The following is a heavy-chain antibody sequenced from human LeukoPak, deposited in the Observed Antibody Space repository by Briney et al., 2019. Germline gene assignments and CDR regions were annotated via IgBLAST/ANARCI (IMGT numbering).Heavy chain of an antibody. CDR3: ARDRRFRSGTYYWFDP. V-gene: IGHV4-4*07. CDR2: VYISGSV. CDR1: GGSISDSH. D-gene: IGHD3-10*01. J-gene: IGHJ5*02. Sequence: SETLSLTCNVSGGSISDSHWSWIRQSAEKGLEWIGRVYISGSVNYNPSLKSRVTMSVDTLKNQLSLKLTSVTAADTAVYYCARDRRFRSGTYYWFDPWGQGVLVTVSS.